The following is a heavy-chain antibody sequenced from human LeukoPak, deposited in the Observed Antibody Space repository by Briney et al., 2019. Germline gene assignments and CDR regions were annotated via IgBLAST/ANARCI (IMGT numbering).Heavy chain of an antibody. CDR2: MSRSGDII. CDR3: ARSAGFYGSSGYDAFDI. Sequence: GGSLRLSCAASGFTFSDYNMNWVRQVPGKGLESVSYMSRSGDIIYYADSVKGRFTISRDNAKNSLYLQMNSLRAEDTAVYHCARSAGFYGSSGYDAFDIWGQGTMVTVSS. CDR1: GFTFSDYN. D-gene: IGHD3-22*01. V-gene: IGHV3-48*01. J-gene: IGHJ3*02.